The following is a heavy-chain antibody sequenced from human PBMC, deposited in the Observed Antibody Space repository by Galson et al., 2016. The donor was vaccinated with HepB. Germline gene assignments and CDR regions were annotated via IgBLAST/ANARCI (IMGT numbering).Heavy chain of an antibody. J-gene: IGHJ5*02. CDR1: GFTFSSYT. CDR2: ISFSSNYK. V-gene: IGHV3-21*01. CDR3: ARDATSIAVAGTTT. Sequence: SLRLSCAATGFTFSSYTMYWVRQAPGKGLEWVSAISFSSNYKHYADSVQGRFTVSRDNAKNSMYLQMNSLRPEDTAMYYCARDATSIAVAGTTTWVQGTLVTVSS. D-gene: IGHD6-19*01.